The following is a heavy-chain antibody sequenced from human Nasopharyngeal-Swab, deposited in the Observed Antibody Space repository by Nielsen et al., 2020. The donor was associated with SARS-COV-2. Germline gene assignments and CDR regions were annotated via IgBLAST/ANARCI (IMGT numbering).Heavy chain of an antibody. J-gene: IGHJ3*02. CDR2: ISGSGGST. D-gene: IGHD3-10*01. CDR3: AKEVHDAINCYGSGSYPSAFDI. Sequence: WLRQPPGTGLEWVSAISGSGGSTYYADSVKGRFTISRDNSKNTLYLQMNSLRAEDTAVYYCAKEVHDAINCYGSGSYPSAFDIWGQGTMVTVSS. V-gene: IGHV3-23*01.